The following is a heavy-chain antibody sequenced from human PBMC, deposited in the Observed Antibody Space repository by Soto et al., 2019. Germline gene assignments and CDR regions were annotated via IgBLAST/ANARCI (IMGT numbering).Heavy chain of an antibody. D-gene: IGHD5-12*01. CDR2: IYSGGTI. CDR1: GFTVTINY. CDR3: HGYGH. V-gene: IGHV3-53*01. J-gene: IGHJ4*02. Sequence: EVQVVESGGGLVQPGGSPRLSCAVSGFTVTINYMSWVRQAPGKGLEWVSVIYSGGTIYYADSVKGRFTISRDTSKNTLYLQMNSLRGDDTAVYYCHGYGHWGQGTLVTVSS.